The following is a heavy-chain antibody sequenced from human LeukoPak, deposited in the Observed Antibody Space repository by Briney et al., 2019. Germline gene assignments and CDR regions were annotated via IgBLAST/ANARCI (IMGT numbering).Heavy chain of an antibody. CDR1: GFSFSSYA. CDR3: AKRSDSSGSYYFDY. D-gene: IGHD3-22*01. V-gene: IGHV3-23*01. CDR2: ISATGGSI. Sequence: PGRSLRLSCAASGFSFSSYAMNWVRQAPGKGLEWVSAISATGGSIYYADSVKGRFTISRDNSKNTLYLQMNSLRAEDTAVYYCAKRSDSSGSYYFDYWGPGTLVTVSS. J-gene: IGHJ4*02.